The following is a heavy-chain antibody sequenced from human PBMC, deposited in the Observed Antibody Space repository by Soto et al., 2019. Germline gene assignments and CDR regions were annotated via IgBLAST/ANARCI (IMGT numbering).Heavy chain of an antibody. D-gene: IGHD2-2*01. J-gene: IGHJ3*02. Sequence: EPQLLESGGGLGHPGGSLRLSCAASGFTFSSYGMSWVRQAPGKGLEWVAAISGSGVSTYYADSVRGRSTISRDNSKKTVDLQMNSVRAEDTAVYYCAKFYCISTMCQAPAAKSTGGFEIWGQGTLVTVSS. CDR1: GFTFSSYG. CDR2: ISGSGVST. CDR3: AKFYCISTMCQAPAAKSTGGFEI. V-gene: IGHV3-23*01.